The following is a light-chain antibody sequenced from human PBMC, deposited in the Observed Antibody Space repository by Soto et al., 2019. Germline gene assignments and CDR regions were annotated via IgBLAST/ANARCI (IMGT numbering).Light chain of an antibody. CDR2: DVS. CDR3: CSYAGSSTVV. V-gene: IGLV2-23*02. Sequence: QSVLTQPASVSGSPEQSITISCTGSSSDVGSHNLVSWYQQHPGKAPKLMIYDVSKRPSGVSNRFSGSKSGNTASLTISGLQAEDEADYCCCSYAGSSTVVFGGGTKVTVL. J-gene: IGLJ2*01. CDR1: SSDVGSHNL.